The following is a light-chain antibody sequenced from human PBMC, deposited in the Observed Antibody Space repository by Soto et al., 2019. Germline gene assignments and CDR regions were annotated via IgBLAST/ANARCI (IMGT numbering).Light chain of an antibody. CDR1: SSDIGGYNS. CDR2: DVS. V-gene: IGLV2-8*01. J-gene: IGLJ1*01. Sequence: QSVLTQPASVSGSPGQSVTISCTGTSSDIGGYNSVSWYQQHPGKAPKVMIYDVSKRPSGVPDRFSGSKSGNTASLTVSALQAEDEADYYCRSYTERNNLVFGTGTKVNVL. CDR3: RSYTERNNLV.